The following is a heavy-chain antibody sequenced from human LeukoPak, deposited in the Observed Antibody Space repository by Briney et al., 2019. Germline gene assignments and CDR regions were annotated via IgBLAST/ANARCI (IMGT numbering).Heavy chain of an antibody. Sequence: KPSETLSLTCAVYGGSFSGYYWSWIRQPPGKGLEWIGEINHSGSTNYNPSLKSRVTISVDTSKNQFSLKLSSVTAADTAVYYCAREAARGYYDGSGYSVHEPFDYWGQGTLVTVSS. J-gene: IGHJ4*02. CDR2: INHSGST. D-gene: IGHD3-22*01. CDR1: GGSFSGYY. CDR3: AREAARGYYDGSGYSVHEPFDY. V-gene: IGHV4-34*01.